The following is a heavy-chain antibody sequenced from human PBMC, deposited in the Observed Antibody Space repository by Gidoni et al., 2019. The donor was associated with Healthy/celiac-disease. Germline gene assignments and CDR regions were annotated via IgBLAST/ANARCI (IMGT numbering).Heavy chain of an antibody. V-gene: IGHV3-33*01. D-gene: IGHD2-21*02. Sequence: QVQLVESGGGVVQPGRSRRLAGAGSGFTLGSYGMHWVRQAPGKGLGWVAVIWYDGSNKYYADSVKGRFTISRDNSKNTLYLQMNSLRAEDTAVYYCARDYCGGDCYYFDYWGQGTLVTVSS. CDR1: GFTLGSYG. J-gene: IGHJ4*02. CDR2: IWYDGSNK. CDR3: ARDYCGGDCYYFDY.